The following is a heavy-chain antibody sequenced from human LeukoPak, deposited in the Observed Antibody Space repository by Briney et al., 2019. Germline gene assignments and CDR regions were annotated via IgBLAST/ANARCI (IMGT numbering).Heavy chain of an antibody. CDR1: AFTFRSYA. CDR2: ISGSGGST. J-gene: IGHJ4*02. D-gene: IGHD1-26*01. V-gene: IGHV3-23*01. CDR3: AKGLHSGSYDGFDS. Sequence: GGSLRLSCAASAFTFRSYAMSWVRQAPGKGLEWVSVISGSGGSTYYADSVKGRFNISRDNSKNTLYLQMNSLRAKDTAVYYCAKGLHSGSYDGFDSWGQGALVTVSS.